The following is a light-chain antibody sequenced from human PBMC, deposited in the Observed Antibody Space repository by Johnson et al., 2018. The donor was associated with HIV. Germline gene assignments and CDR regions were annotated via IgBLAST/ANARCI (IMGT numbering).Light chain of an antibody. CDR1: SSDMGNYA. CDR3: GTWDKSLNTGAV. J-gene: IGLJ1*01. V-gene: IGLV1-51*02. CDR2: ENN. Sequence: QSVLTQPPSVSAAPGQKVTISCSGSSSDMGNYAVSWYQQLPGTAPKLLIYENNKRPSGIPYRFSGSKSGTSATLGIAGLQTGDEADYYCGTWDKSLNTGAVFGTGTKVTVL.